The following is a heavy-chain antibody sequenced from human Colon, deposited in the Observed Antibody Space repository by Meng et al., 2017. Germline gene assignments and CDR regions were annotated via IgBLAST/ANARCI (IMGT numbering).Heavy chain of an antibody. V-gene: IGHV3-23*01. CDR3: AKDYYDSSGYGAFDI. CDR1: GFTFSSYS. Sequence: GESLKISCAASGFTFSSYSMSWVRQAPGKGLEWVSAISGSGGSTYYADSVKGRLTISRDNSKNTLYLQMNSLRAEDTAVYYCAKDYYDSSGYGAFDIWGQGTMVTVSS. CDR2: ISGSGGST. J-gene: IGHJ3*02. D-gene: IGHD3-22*01.